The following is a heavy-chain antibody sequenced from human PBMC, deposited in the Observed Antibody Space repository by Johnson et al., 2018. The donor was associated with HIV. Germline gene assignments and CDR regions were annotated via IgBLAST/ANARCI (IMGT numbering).Heavy chain of an antibody. CDR2: IRYDGRYK. D-gene: IGHD2-15*01. CDR3: SKDQFHKGGGSLVDGFDI. CDR1: GFTFSSHW. Sequence: QVQLVESGGGLVQPGGSLRLSCAVSGFTFSSHWMTWVRQAPGKGLEWVAFIRYDGRYKYYVDSVQGRFTISRDNSKNTLYLQMNSLRAEDTAVYYCSKDQFHKGGGSLVDGFDIWGQGTMVTVSS. J-gene: IGHJ3*02. V-gene: IGHV3-30*02.